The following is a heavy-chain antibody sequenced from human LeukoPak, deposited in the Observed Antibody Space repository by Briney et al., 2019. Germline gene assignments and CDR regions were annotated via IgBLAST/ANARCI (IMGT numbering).Heavy chain of an antibody. Sequence: PGGSLRLSCAASGFTSSSYWMSWIRQAPGKGLEWVSYISSSSSYTNYADSVKGRFTISRDNAENSLYLQMNSLRAEDTAVYYCARAPHYSNYGPYYYGMDVWGQGTTVTVSS. J-gene: IGHJ6*02. V-gene: IGHV3-11*06. CDR1: GFTSSSYW. D-gene: IGHD4-11*01. CDR3: ARAPHYSNYGPYYYGMDV. CDR2: ISSSSSYT.